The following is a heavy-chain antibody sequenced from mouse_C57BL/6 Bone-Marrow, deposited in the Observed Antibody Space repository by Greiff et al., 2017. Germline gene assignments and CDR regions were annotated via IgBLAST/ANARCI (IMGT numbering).Heavy chain of an antibody. V-gene: IGHV1-26*01. J-gene: IGHJ4*01. D-gene: IGHD2-1*01. CDR3: ARSGIYYGNYEFFYYAMDY. CDR1: GYTFTDYY. CDR2: INPNNGGT. Sequence: EVQLQQSGPELVKPGASVKISCKASGYTFTDYYMNWVKQSHGKSLEWIGDINPNNGGTSYNQKFKGKATLTVDKSSSTAYMELRSLTSEDSAVYYCARSGIYYGNYEFFYYAMDYWGQGTSVTVSS.